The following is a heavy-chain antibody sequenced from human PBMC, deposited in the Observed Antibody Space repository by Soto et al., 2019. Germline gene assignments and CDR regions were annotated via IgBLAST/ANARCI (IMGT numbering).Heavy chain of an antibody. D-gene: IGHD5-12*01. Sequence: ASVKVYFNASGYTFTGYYMHWVRPAPGQVRECIGWLNPNSGGTNYSQKFQGRVTMTRDTSISTSYMELSRLRSDDTAVYYCARRQTRGYDWIKPYYDYFGMVVGGQGTMVTVSS. J-gene: IGHJ6*02. CDR2: LNPNSGGT. V-gene: IGHV1-2*02. CDR1: GYTFTGYY. CDR3: ARRQTRGYDWIKPYYDYFGMVV.